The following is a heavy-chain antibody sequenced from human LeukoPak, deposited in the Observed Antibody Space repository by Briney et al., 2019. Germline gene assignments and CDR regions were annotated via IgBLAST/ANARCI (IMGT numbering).Heavy chain of an antibody. V-gene: IGHV3-7*03. CDR3: ARGGGGDPGDYFDY. CDR1: GFIFSSYW. D-gene: IGHD2-21*02. J-gene: IGHJ4*02. CDR2: IKQDGFEK. Sequence: QTGGSLRLSCAASGFIFSSYWMNWVRQAPGKGLEWVANIKQDGFEKYYVDSVKGRFTISRDNAKNSLYLQMNSLRAEDTAVYYCARGGGGDPGDYFDYWGQGTLATVSS.